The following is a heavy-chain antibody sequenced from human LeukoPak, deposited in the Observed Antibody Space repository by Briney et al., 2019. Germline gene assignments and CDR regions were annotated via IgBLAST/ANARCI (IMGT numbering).Heavy chain of an antibody. J-gene: IGHJ3*02. CDR1: GYSFTSYW. CDR2: IYPGDSNT. D-gene: IGHD1-14*01. V-gene: IGHV5-51*01. Sequence: PGESLKISCKGSGYSFTSYWIGWVRQMPGKGLEWMGIIYPGDSNTRYSPSFQGQVTISADKSISTAYLQWSSLKASDTAMYYCARHSVHRGCVGSCHGAFDIWGQGTMVTVSS. CDR3: ARHSVHRGCVGSCHGAFDI.